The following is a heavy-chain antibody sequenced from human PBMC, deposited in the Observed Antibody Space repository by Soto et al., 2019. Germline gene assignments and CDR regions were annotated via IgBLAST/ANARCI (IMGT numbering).Heavy chain of an antibody. CDR3: ARGLHSLFDY. Sequence: QVQLVESGGGVVQPGGSLRLSCAGSGFTFSNYGMHWVRQAPGKGLEWVAVIWYDGNSKYYADSVKGRFTISRDNSNNTLYVQMTSLRAEDTAVYYCARGLHSLFDYWGQGTLVTVAS. D-gene: IGHD2-21*01. J-gene: IGHJ4*02. V-gene: IGHV3-33*01. CDR1: GFTFSNYG. CDR2: IWYDGNSK.